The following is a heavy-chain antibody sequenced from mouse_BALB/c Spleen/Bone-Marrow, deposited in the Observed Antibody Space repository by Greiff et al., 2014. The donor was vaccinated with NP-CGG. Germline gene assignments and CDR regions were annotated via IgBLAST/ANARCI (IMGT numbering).Heavy chain of an antibody. CDR2: IYPGDGNT. CDR1: GYAFSSSW. Sequence: QVQLKESGPELVKPGASVKISCKASGYAFSSSWMNWVKQRPGQGLEWIGRIYPGDGNTNYNGKFKGKATLTADKSSTTAYMQLSSLISVDSAVYFCALYDYDVISWFAYWGQGTLVTVSA. CDR3: ALYDYDVISWFAY. V-gene: IGHV1-82*01. D-gene: IGHD2-4*01. J-gene: IGHJ3*01.